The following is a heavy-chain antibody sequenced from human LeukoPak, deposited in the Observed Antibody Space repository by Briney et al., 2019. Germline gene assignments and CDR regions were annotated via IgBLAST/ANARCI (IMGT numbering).Heavy chain of an antibody. D-gene: IGHD3-22*01. CDR2: IYHSGST. CDR3: AREAYYYDSSGYYEADY. V-gene: IGHV4-38-2*02. Sequence: SETLSLTCTVSGGSISSYYWGWIRQPPGKGLEWIGSIYHSGSTYYNPSLKSRVTISVDTSKNQFSLKLSSVTAADTAVYYCAREAYYYDSSGYYEADYWGQGTLVTVSS. CDR1: GGSISSYY. J-gene: IGHJ4*02.